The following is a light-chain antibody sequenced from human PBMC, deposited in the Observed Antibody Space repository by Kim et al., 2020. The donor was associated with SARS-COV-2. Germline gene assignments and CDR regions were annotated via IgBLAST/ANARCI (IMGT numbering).Light chain of an antibody. CDR1: SSDVGGYNY. Sequence: QSALTQPASVSGSPGQSITISCTGTSSDVGGYNYVSWYQQYPGKAPKLMIYDVSKRPSGVSNRFSGSKSGNTASLTISGLQAEDEADYYCSSYTSSSTLWVFGGGTKL. V-gene: IGLV2-14*01. CDR3: SSYTSSSTLWV. J-gene: IGLJ3*02. CDR2: DVS.